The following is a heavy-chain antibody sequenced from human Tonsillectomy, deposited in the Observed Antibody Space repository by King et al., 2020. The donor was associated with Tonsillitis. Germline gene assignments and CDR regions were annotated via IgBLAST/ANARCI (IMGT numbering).Heavy chain of an antibody. V-gene: IGHV3-49*04. J-gene: IGHJ4*02. D-gene: IGHD6-19*01. CDR3: TRAGYSSGYYDY. CDR1: GFTFVDNA. Sequence: VQLVESGGGLVQPGRSLRLSCTASGFTFVDNAISWVRKAPGKGLEVEGFFRSKAYGGSTEYAESVKGRLTISRDDSKSIAYLQMNSLKTEDTAVYYCTRAGYSSGYYDYWGQGTLVTVSS. CDR2: FRSKAYGGST.